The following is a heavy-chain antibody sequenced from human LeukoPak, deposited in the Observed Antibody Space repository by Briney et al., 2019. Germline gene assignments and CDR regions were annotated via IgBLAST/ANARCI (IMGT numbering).Heavy chain of an antibody. J-gene: IGHJ4*02. CDR2: IDWDDDK. CDR3: ARLRTNYYDSSGYYEAYYFDY. V-gene: IGHV2-70*04. D-gene: IGHD3-22*01. CDR1: GFSLRTSGMR. Sequence: ESGPTLVNPTQPLTLTCTFSGFSLRTSGMRVSWIRQPPGKALEWLALIDWDDDKFYSTSLKTRLTISKDTSENQVVLTMTNMDPVDTATYYCARLRTNYYDSSGYYEAYYFDYWGQGTLVTVSS.